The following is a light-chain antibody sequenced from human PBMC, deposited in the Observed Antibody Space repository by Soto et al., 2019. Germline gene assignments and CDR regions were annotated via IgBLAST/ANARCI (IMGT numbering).Light chain of an antibody. V-gene: IGKV3-15*01. CDR3: QQYINWPRT. CDR2: GAS. Sequence: EIVMTQSPATLSLSPGERATLSCRASLSVSSDLAWYRQKPGQAPRLLIYGASIGATDIPARFIGSGSGTELTLTISSLQSEDFAVYYCQQYINWPRTFGQGTKVDIK. CDR1: LSVSSD. J-gene: IGKJ1*01.